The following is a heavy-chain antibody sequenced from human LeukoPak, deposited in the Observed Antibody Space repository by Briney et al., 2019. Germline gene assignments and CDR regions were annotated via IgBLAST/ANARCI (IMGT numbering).Heavy chain of an antibody. CDR1: GCTFTSYG. J-gene: IGHJ4*02. CDR3: ARDLTPYVAAAGTRPFDY. D-gene: IGHD6-13*01. Sequence: ASVKVSCKASGCTFTSYGISWVRQAPGQGLEWMGWISAYNGNTNYAQKLQGRVTMTTDTSTSTAYMELRSLRSDDTAVYYCARDLTPYVAAAGTRPFDYWGQGTLVTASS. CDR2: ISAYNGNT. V-gene: IGHV1-18*01.